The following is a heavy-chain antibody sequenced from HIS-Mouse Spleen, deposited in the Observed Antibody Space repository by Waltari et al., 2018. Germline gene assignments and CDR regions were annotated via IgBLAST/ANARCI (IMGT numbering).Heavy chain of an antibody. CDR3: AREEGHYYDSSGIDY. CDR2: IQQDGSEK. J-gene: IGHJ4*02. Sequence: EVQLVESGGGLVQPGGSLRLSCAASGFTFSSYWLSWVRQAPGKGLEWVANIQQDGSEKYYVDSVKGRFTISRDNAKNSLYLQMNSLRAEDTAVYYCAREEGHYYDSSGIDYWGQGTLVTVSS. V-gene: IGHV3-7*01. D-gene: IGHD3-22*01. CDR1: GFTFSSYW.